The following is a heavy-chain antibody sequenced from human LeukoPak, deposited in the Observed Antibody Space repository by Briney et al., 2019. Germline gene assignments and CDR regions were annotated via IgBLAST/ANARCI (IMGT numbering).Heavy chain of an antibody. J-gene: IGHJ4*02. D-gene: IGHD3-10*01. Sequence: PSETLSLTCAVSGYSISSSNWWGWIRQPPGKGLEWIGYIYYSGSTNYNPPLKSRVTISIDTSRTQFSLKLSSVTAADTAVYYCARSELLWFGGVNSGFDYWGQGTLVTVSS. CDR3: ARSELLWFGGVNSGFDY. CDR1: GYSISSSNW. CDR2: IYYSGST. V-gene: IGHV4-28*01.